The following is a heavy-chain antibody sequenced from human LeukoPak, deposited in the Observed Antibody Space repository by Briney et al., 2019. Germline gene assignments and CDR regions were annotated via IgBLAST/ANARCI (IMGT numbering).Heavy chain of an antibody. CDR1: GFNFADYA. J-gene: IGHJ4*02. D-gene: IGHD5-12*01. CDR2: ITWNGGTT. V-gene: IGHV3-43D*03. CDR3: ARGPSGYHNT. Sequence: GGSLRLSCAASGFNFADYAMHWVRQAPGKGLEWVSLITWNGGTTYYADSVKGRFTISRDNSKNTLYLQMNSLRAEDTAVYYCARGPSGYHNTGGQGTLVTVSS.